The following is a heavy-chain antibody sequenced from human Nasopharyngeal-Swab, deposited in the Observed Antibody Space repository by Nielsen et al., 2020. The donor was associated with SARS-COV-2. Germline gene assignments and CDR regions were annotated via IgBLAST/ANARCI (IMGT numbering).Heavy chain of an antibody. CDR1: GGSISSSSYY. Sequence: GSLRLSCTVSGGSISSSSYYWGWIRQPPGKGLEWIGSIYYSGSTNYNPSLKSRVTISVDTSKNQFSLQLNSVTPEDTAVYYCARDEGKAAGDFDYWGQGTLVTVSS. CDR3: ARDEGKAAGDFDY. V-gene: IGHV4-39*07. J-gene: IGHJ4*02. CDR2: IYYSGST. D-gene: IGHD6-13*01.